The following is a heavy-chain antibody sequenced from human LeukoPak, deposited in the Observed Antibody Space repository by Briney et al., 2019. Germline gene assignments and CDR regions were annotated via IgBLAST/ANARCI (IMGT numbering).Heavy chain of an antibody. Sequence: AISGSGGSTYYADSVKGRFTISRDNSKNTLYLQMNSLRAEDTAVYYCAKDFSKVGATDYFDYWGQGTLVTVSS. J-gene: IGHJ4*02. CDR3: AKDFSKVGATDYFDY. D-gene: IGHD1-26*01. CDR2: ISGSGGST. V-gene: IGHV3-23*01.